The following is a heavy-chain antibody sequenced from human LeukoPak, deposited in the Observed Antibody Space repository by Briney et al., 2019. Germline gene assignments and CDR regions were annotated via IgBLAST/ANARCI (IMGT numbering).Heavy chain of an antibody. D-gene: IGHD4-11*01. CDR2: IYYSGST. CDR3: ARVDYSNPSY. V-gene: IGHV4-59*01. Sequence: MASETLSLTCTVSRGSISGYYWSWIRQPPGKGLEWIGYIYYSGSTNYNPSLKSRVTISIDTSNKQFSLKLCSVTAADTAVYYCARVDYSNPSYWGQGTLVTVSS. CDR1: RGSISGYY. J-gene: IGHJ4*02.